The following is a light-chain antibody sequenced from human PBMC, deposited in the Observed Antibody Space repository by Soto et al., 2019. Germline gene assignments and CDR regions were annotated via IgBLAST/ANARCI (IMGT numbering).Light chain of an antibody. CDR2: DAS. J-gene: IGKJ5*01. V-gene: IGKV1-13*02. CDR1: QGIHTA. CDR3: QQCHATPLT. Sequence: AIQLTQSPSSLSASLGDRVIITCRASQGIHTALAWYQQKPGNAPMLLIYDASTVEAGVPSRFSGSGYGTDFTLTITTLQPEDVGIYYCQQCHATPLTFGQGTRLEIK.